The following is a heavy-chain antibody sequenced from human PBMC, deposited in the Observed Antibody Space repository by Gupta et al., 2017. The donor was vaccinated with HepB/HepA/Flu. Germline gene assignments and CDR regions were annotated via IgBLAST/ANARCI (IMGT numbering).Heavy chain of an antibody. J-gene: IGHJ5*01. CDR2: MNAYNGYT. V-gene: IGHV1-18*01. Sequence: QDHVLQCAGVVKTACASVMFSCKASGYNFSNYHFHWVRQAPGQGLEWMGWMNAYNGYTQWAQRFQGRVNITTDKSTSTAYLELSSLRSDDTAIYWCAGVTINDSAGRGCFPWGQGTLVTVSS. CDR1: GYNFSNYH. D-gene: IGHD2-2*01. CDR3: AGVTINDSAGRGCFP.